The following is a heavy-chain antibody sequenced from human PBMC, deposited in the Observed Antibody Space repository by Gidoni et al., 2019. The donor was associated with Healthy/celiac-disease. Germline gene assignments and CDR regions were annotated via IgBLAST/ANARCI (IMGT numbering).Heavy chain of an antibody. Sequence: QLQLQESGPGLVKPSETLSLTCTGSGGSISSSSYYWGWIRQPPGKGLEWIGSIYYSGSTYYNPSLKSRFTISVDTSKNQFSLKLSSVTAADTAVYYCARQGDDYGDYYYYGMDVWGQGTTVTVSS. J-gene: IGHJ6*02. V-gene: IGHV4-39*01. CDR1: GGSISSSSYY. CDR2: IYYSGST. D-gene: IGHD4-17*01. CDR3: ARQGDDYGDYYYYGMDV.